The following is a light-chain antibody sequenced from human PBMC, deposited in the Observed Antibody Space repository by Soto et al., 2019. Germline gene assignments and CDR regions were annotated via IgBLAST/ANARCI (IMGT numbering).Light chain of an antibody. CDR1: QRISSN. V-gene: IGKV3-15*01. CDR2: GAS. CDR3: QQYGSSLT. Sequence: EIVMTQSPATLSVSPGERATLSCRASQRISSNLAWYQHKPGQAPRLLIFGASTRATGIPARFSGSGSETEFTLTISRLEPEDFAVYYCQQYGSSLTFGGGTKVEIK. J-gene: IGKJ4*01.